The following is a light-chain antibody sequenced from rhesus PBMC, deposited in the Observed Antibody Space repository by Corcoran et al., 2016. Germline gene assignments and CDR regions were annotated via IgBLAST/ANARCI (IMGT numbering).Light chain of an antibody. CDR3: QHYYSLPPT. CDR1: QGITNA. V-gene: IGKV1-21*01. CDR2: EAS. J-gene: IGKJ3*01. Sequence: DIQMTQSPSSLSASVGDRVTIACRASQGITNALAWYQQKQGETPKLLIYEASSLQTGFPSRFSGSGSGTDFTLTISSLQPEDFATYSCQHYYSLPPTFDPGTKVEIK.